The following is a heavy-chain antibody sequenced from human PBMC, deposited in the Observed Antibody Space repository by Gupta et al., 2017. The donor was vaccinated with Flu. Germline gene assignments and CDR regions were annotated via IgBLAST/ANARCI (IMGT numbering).Heavy chain of an antibody. CDR1: GYTFTGYY. CDR3: ATQGTGELRGDWFDP. V-gene: IGHV1-2*02. J-gene: IGHJ5*02. CDR2: INPNSGGT. Sequence: QVQLVQSGAEVTKPGASVKVSCKAPGYTFTGYYMHWVRQAPGQGLEWMGWINPNSGGTNYAQKFQGRVTMTRDTSISTAYMELSRLRSDDTAVYYCATQGTGELRGDWFDPWGQGTLVTVSS. D-gene: IGHD1-26*01.